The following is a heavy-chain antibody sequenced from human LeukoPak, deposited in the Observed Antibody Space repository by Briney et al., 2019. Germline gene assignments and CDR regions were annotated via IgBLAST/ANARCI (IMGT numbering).Heavy chain of an antibody. CDR3: ARQWGSSGRYYFDY. V-gene: IGHV4-38-2*02. J-gene: IGHJ4*02. Sequence: SETLSLTCTVSGYSISSGYYWGWIRQPPGKGLEWIGSIYHSGSTYYNPSLKSRVTISVDTSKNQFSLKLSSVTAADTAVYYCARQWGSSGRYYFDYWGQGTLVTVSS. CDR1: GYSISSGYY. D-gene: IGHD6-19*01. CDR2: IYHSGST.